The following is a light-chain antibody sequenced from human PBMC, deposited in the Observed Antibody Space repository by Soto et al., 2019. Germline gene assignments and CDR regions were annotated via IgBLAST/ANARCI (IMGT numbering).Light chain of an antibody. Sequence: QSVLTQPASVSGSPGQSITVSCTGSSCDFGDDKYVSWYQQQPGKGPNLLIYGVNSRPSGISNRFSGSKSGNTASLTISGLQVEDEAEYFCGSFTTSRIWVFGGGTKVTVL. CDR1: SCDFGDDKY. CDR3: GSFTTSRIWV. CDR2: GVN. V-gene: IGLV2-14*01. J-gene: IGLJ3*02.